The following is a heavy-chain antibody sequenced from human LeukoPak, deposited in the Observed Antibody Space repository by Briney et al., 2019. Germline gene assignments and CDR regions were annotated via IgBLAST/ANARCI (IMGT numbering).Heavy chain of an antibody. D-gene: IGHD2-2*02. V-gene: IGHV3-21*01. Sequence: GGSLRLSCAASGFTFSSYSMNWVRQAPGKGLEWVSSISSSSSYIYYADSVKGRFTISRDNAKNSLYLQMNSLRAEDTAVYYCARMGDIVVVPAAILRSYYMDVWGKGTTVTVSS. J-gene: IGHJ6*03. CDR2: ISSSSSYI. CDR1: GFTFSSYS. CDR3: ARMGDIVVVPAAILRSYYMDV.